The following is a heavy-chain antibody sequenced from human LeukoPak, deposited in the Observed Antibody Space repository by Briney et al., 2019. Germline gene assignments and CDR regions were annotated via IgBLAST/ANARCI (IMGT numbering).Heavy chain of an antibody. CDR1: GVTVSTNY. J-gene: IGHJ3*02. CDR2: IYSDGRT. V-gene: IGHV3-53*05. Sequence: GGSLRLSCAASGVTVSTNYMSWVRQAPGKGLEWVSEIYSDGRTYYAASVKGRFTISRDNSKNTLYLQMNSLRAEDTAVYYCARRSAAKDAFDIWGQGTMVTVSS. CDR3: ARRSAAKDAFDI. D-gene: IGHD6-25*01.